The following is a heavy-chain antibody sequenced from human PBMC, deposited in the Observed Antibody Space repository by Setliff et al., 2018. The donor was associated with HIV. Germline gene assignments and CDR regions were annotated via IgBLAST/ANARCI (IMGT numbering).Heavy chain of an antibody. D-gene: IGHD2-2*01. CDR1: GGSFGDQF. CDR2: ISGSGDIT. Sequence: ETLSLTCAVYGGSFGDQFWNWIRQAPGKGLEWVSGISGSGDITYYADSAKGRFIVSRDNSRNTLYLQLSTLRADDTAVYFCARVFPAVKDDDVMLPAVLSLDHWGQGTLVTVSS. V-gene: IGHV3-23*01. J-gene: IGHJ4*02. CDR3: ARVFPAVKDDDVMLPAVLSLDH.